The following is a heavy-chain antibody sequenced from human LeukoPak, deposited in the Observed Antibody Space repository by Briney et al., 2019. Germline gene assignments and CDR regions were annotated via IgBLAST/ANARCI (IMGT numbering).Heavy chain of an antibody. J-gene: IGHJ4*02. CDR1: GGSFSGHY. V-gene: IGHV4-34*01. CDR3: SRAEVRGVLPDVRRY. CDR2: INDSGST. D-gene: IGHD3-10*01. Sequence: SETMSLTCAAYGGSFSGHYWSWIRQSPGKGLEWIGEINDSGSTNYNPSLKSRVTISVDTSKSQFSLKLSSVTAADTALYYCSRAEVRGVLPDVRRYWGQGTLVTVSS.